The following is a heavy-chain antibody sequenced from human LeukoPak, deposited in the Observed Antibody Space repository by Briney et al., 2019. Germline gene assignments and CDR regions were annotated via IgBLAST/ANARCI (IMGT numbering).Heavy chain of an antibody. D-gene: IGHD2-15*01. CDR1: GYSFTSYW. CDR2: TYADDSDT. CDR3: VRRGYCSGGNCFSAPFDY. Sequence: GESLKTSCEGSGYSFTSYWIGWVRQMPGKGLEWMGITYADDSDTRYSPSFQGQVTISADKSISTAYLQWSSLKASDTAMYYCVRRGYCSGGNCFSAPFDYWGQGTLVTVSS. J-gene: IGHJ4*02. V-gene: IGHV5-51*01.